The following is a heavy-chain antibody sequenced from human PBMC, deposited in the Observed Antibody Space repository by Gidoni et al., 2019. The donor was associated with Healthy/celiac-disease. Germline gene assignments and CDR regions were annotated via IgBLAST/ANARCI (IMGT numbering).Heavy chain of an antibody. J-gene: IGHJ6*02. CDR3: ARGGYSSSWVYYYYYGMDV. CDR2: MNPNSGNT. D-gene: IGHD6-13*01. CDR1: GYTFTSYD. Sequence: QAQLVQSGAEVKKPGASVKVSCKASGYTFTSYDINWVRQATGQGLEWMGWMNPNSGNTGYAQKFQGRVTMTRNTSISTAYMELSSLRSEDTAVYYCARGGYSSSWVYYYYYGMDVWGQGTTVTVSS. V-gene: IGHV1-8*01.